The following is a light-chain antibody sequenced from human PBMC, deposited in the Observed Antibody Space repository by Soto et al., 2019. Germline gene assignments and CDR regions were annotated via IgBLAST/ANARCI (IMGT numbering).Light chain of an antibody. Sequence: ETVLTQSPGTLSLSPGERATLSCRASQSVGGSLAWYQQRPGQAPRLLIYDASNTATGIPARFSGSGSGTDFTLTISSLEPEDFAVYYCQQRSNWPITFGQGTRLEIK. CDR3: QQRSNWPIT. V-gene: IGKV3-11*01. J-gene: IGKJ5*01. CDR1: QSVGGS. CDR2: DAS.